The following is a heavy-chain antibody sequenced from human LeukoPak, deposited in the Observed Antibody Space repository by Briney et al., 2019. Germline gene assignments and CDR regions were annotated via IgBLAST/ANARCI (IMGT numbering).Heavy chain of an antibody. V-gene: IGHV3-23*01. J-gene: IGHJ5*02. CDR1: GFTFSSYA. Sequence: GGPLRLSCAASGFTFSSYAMSWVRQAPRKGLEWVSAISGSGGSTYYADSVKGRFTISRDNSKKTLYLQMNSLRAEDTAVYYCAKDRGPYYDSSGYMFDPWGQGTLVTVSS. CDR3: AKDRGPYYDSSGYMFDP. D-gene: IGHD3-22*01. CDR2: ISGSGGST.